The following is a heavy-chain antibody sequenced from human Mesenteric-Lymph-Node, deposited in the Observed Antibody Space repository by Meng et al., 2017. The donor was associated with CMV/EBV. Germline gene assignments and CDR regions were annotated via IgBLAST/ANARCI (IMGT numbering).Heavy chain of an antibody. V-gene: IGHV1-2*02. J-gene: IGHJ4*02. Sequence: ASVKVSCKASGYIFTDYYIQWVRQASGRGLEWMGWINPNTGDTNYAQKFQGRVTMTRDTSISTAYMELSRLRSDDTAVYYCARDQGYCSSTSCYIFDYWGQGTLVTVSS. CDR2: INPNTGDT. CDR3: ARDQGYCSSTSCYIFDY. CDR1: GYIFTDYY. D-gene: IGHD2-2*01.